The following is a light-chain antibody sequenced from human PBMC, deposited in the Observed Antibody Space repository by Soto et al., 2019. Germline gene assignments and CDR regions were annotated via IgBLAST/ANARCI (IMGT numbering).Light chain of an antibody. J-gene: IGLJ3*02. CDR1: NSNLGAGYD. Sequence: QSVLTQPPSVSGAPGQRVTISCTGNNSNLGAGYDVHWYQQLPGAAPKLVIFGNRNRPSGVPERFSGSKSGPSASRAITGLQAEDEADYYCQAYDYSLTAFVFGGGTKLTVL. V-gene: IGLV1-40*01. CDR3: QAYDYSLTAFV. CDR2: GNR.